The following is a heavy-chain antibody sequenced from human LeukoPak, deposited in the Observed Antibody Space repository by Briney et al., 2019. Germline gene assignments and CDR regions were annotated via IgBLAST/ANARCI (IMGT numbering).Heavy chain of an antibody. CDR2: VKSDGSST. V-gene: IGHV3-74*01. CDR1: GFTFSSYW. J-gene: IGHJ4*02. D-gene: IGHD1-26*01. Sequence: PGGSLRLSCAASGFTFSSYWMHWVRQAPGKGLVWVSRVKSDGSSTSYADTVKGRFNISRDNAKNTLYLQMNSLRAEDTAVYYCARAQVGVFDYWGQGALVTVSS. CDR3: ARAQVGVFDY.